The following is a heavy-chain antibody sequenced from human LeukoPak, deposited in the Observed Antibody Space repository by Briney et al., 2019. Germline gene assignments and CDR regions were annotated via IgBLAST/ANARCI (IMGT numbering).Heavy chain of an antibody. D-gene: IGHD6-19*01. V-gene: IGHV3-7*01. Sequence: GGSLRLSCAASGFTFSDYYMTWVRLAPGKGLEWVATVKQDGLEKHYVDSVKGRFTISRDNAKNSLYLQMNSLRVEDTAVYYCARGIIGWYYFDYWGQGALVTVSS. CDR3: ARGIIGWYYFDY. J-gene: IGHJ4*02. CDR2: VKQDGLEK. CDR1: GFTFSDYY.